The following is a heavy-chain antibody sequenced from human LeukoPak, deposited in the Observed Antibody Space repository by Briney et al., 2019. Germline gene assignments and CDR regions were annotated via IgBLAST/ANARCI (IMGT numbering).Heavy chain of an antibody. CDR2: ISSNGGST. V-gene: IGHV3-64*01. J-gene: IGHJ6*03. D-gene: IGHD6-13*01. CDR3: AKEGQQLIPWYYYYMDV. Sequence: GGSLRLSCAASGFTFSSYAMHWVRQAPGKGLEYVSAISSNGGSTYYANSVKGRFTISRDNSKNTLYLQMGSLRAEDMAVYYCAKEGQQLIPWYYYYMDVWGKGTTVTVSS. CDR1: GFTFSSYA.